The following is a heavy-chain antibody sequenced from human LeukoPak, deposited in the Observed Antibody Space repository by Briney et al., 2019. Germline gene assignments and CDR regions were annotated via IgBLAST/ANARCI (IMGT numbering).Heavy chain of an antibody. J-gene: IGHJ2*01. D-gene: IGHD2-21*02. CDR3: ASGQHIVVVTAMEWYFDL. Sequence: GGSLRLSCAASGFTVSSNYMSWVRQTPGKGLEWVSVIYSGGSTYYTDSVKGRFTISRDNSKNTLYLQMNSLRAEDTAVYYCASGQHIVVVTAMEWYFDLWGRGTLVTVSS. CDR1: GFTVSSNY. V-gene: IGHV3-53*01. CDR2: IYSGGST.